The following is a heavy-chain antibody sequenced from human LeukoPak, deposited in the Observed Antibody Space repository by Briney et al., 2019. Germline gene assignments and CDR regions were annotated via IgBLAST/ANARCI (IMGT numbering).Heavy chain of an antibody. CDR1: GLTINSNC. CDR3: ARDLLDYGAAFDI. CDR2: ISSSSYI. D-gene: IGHD3/OR15-3a*01. Sequence: GGSLRLSCAASGLTINSNCMTWVRQPPGKGLEWVSSISSSSYIYYADSVKGRFTISRDNAKNSLYLQMNSLRAEDTAVYYCARDLLDYGAAFDIWGQGTMVTVSS. V-gene: IGHV3-21*01. J-gene: IGHJ3*02.